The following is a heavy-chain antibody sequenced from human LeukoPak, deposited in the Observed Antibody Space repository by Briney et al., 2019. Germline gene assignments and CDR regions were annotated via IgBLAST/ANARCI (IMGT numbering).Heavy chain of an antibody. Sequence: GRSLRLSCAASGFTFSSYAMHWLRQAPGKGLEWVAVISYDGSNKYYADSVKGRFTISRDNSKNTLYLQMNSLRAEGTAVYYCARDGAYHPLGVNDAFDIWGEGTMVSVSS. CDR3: ARDGAYHPLGVNDAFDI. CDR1: GFTFSSYA. J-gene: IGHJ3*02. CDR2: ISYDGSNK. V-gene: IGHV3-30-3*01. D-gene: IGHD3-10*01.